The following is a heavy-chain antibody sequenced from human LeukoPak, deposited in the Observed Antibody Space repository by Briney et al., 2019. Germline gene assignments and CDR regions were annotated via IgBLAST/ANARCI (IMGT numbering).Heavy chain of an antibody. CDR3: AKDHWGTLWFGE. CDR1: GFTFSSSG. J-gene: IGHJ4*02. Sequence: HPGGSLRLSCAASGFTFSSSGMHWVRQAPGKGLEWVAFIRYDGSNKYYADSVKGRFTISRDNSKNTLYLQKNSLRAEDTAVYYCAKDHWGTLWFGEWGQGTLVTVSS. CDR2: IRYDGSNK. D-gene: IGHD3-10*01. V-gene: IGHV3-30*02.